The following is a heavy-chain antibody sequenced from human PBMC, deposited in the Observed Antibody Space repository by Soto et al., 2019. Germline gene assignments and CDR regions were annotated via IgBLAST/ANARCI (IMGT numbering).Heavy chain of an antibody. Sequence: PSETLSLTCTVSGGSISTYYWSWIRQPLGKGLEWIGYIYYSGIANYNPSLKSRVTISVDTSKNQFSLKLSSLTAADTAVYYCARYSSGWIDGFDVWGQGTMVTVSS. V-gene: IGHV4-59*01. D-gene: IGHD6-19*01. J-gene: IGHJ3*01. CDR1: GGSISTYY. CDR3: ARYSSGWIDGFDV. CDR2: IYYSGIA.